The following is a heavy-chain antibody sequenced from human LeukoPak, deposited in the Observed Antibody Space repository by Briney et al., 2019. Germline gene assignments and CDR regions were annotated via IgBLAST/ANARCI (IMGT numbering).Heavy chain of an antibody. CDR3: ARTIFGVVINYYYYYMDV. J-gene: IGHJ6*03. V-gene: IGHV4-59*01. CDR2: IYYSGST. Sequence: PSETLSLTCTVSGGSISSYYWSWIRQPPGKGLEWIGYIYYSGSTNYNPSLKSRVTISVDTSKNQFSLKLSSVTAADTAVYYCARTIFGVVINYYYYYMDVWGEGTTVTVSS. CDR1: GGSISSYY. D-gene: IGHD3-3*01.